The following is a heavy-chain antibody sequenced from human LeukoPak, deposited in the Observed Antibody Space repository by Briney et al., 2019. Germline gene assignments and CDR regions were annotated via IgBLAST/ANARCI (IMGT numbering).Heavy chain of an antibody. CDR3: ARRGRGLVVVVAAYYFDY. CDR1: GFTFDDYA. Sequence: GGSLRLSCAASGFTFDDYAMHWVRQAPGKGLEWVSAISGSGGSTYYADSVKGRFTISRDNSKNTLYLQMNSLRAEDTAVYYCARRGRGLVVVVAAYYFDYWGQGTLVTVSS. CDR2: ISGSGGST. V-gene: IGHV3-23*01. J-gene: IGHJ4*02. D-gene: IGHD2-15*01.